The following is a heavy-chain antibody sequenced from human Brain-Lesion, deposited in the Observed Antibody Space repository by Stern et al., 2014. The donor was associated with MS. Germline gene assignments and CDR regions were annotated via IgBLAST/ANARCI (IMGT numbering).Heavy chain of an antibody. CDR3: ARGRSRVHPQLDP. Sequence: QLQLQESGSGLVKPSQTLSLTCSVSGYSITSAAFSWTWIRQAPGKGLEWIGYMYYGGSPLYNPSLRSRVNISVDTSKNQFSLRLNSVTAADTAVYYCARGRSRVHPQLDPWGQGTLVTVSS. CDR1: GYSITSAAFS. V-gene: IGHV4-30-2*01. J-gene: IGHJ5*02. CDR2: MYYGGSP. D-gene: IGHD2-2*01.